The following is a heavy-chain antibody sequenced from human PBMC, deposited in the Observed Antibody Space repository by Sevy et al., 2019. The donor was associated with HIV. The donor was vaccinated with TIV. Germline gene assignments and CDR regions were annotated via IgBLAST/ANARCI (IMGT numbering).Heavy chain of an antibody. V-gene: IGHV3-21*01. CDR2: ISNSPSYI. D-gene: IGHD3-16*01. CDR1: GFTFISFT. CDR3: ARRGGLTDEGFDI. J-gene: IGHJ3*02. Sequence: GGSLRLSCAASGFTFISFTMNWVRQAPGNGLEWVSSISNSPSYIYYADSVKGRFTISRDNAKNALYLQMDSLRVEDAAVYYCARRGGLTDEGFDIRGQGTMVTVSS.